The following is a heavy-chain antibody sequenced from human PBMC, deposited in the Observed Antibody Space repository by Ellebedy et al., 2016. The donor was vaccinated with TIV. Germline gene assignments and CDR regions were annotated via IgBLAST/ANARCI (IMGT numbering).Heavy chain of an antibody. D-gene: IGHD6-19*01. Sequence: ETLSLTCAASGFTFSMYWMTWVRQAPGKGLEWVANIRQDASEKYYVDSVKGRFTISRDNAKNSLYLQMNTLRAEDTAVYYCARDRGGQYSSGYYDAFDIWGQGTMVTVSS. CDR1: GFTFSMYW. J-gene: IGHJ3*02. V-gene: IGHV3-7*01. CDR2: IRQDASEK. CDR3: ARDRGGQYSSGYYDAFDI.